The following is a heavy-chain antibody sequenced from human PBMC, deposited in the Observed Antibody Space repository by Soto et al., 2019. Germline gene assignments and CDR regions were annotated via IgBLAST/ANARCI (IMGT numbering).Heavy chain of an antibody. J-gene: IGHJ4*02. CDR2: IYYSGST. CDR3: ARAGLIAAAGRKHFDY. D-gene: IGHD6-13*01. Sequence: SETLSLTCTVSGGSISSSSYYWGWIRQPPGKGLEWIGSIYYSGSTYYNPSLKSRVTISVDTSKNQFSLKLSSVTAADTAVYYCARAGLIAAAGRKHFDYWGQGTLVTVSS. V-gene: IGHV4-39*01. CDR1: GGSISSSSYY.